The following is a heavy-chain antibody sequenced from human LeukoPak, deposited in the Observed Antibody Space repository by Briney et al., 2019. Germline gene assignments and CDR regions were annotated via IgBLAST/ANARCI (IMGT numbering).Heavy chain of an antibody. J-gene: IGHJ6*02. CDR2: ISYDGSNK. V-gene: IGHV3-30-3*01. Sequence: GGSLRLSCAASGISVSNDYMSWVRQAPGKGLEWVAVISYDGSNKYYADSVKGRFTISRDNSKNTLYLQMNSLRAEDTAVYYCARDVKVTTFHYYYGMDVWGQGTTVTVSS. CDR1: GISVSNDY. D-gene: IGHD4-17*01. CDR3: ARDVKVTTFHYYYGMDV.